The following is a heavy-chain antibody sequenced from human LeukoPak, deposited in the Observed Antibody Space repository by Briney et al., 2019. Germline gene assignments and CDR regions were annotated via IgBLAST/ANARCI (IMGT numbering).Heavy chain of an antibody. CDR3: ASYALDAFDI. CDR2: ISGSSSYI. CDR1: GFTFSSYS. Sequence: PGGSLRLSCAASGFTFSSYSMNWVRQAPGKGLEWVSSISGSSSYIYYADSVKGRFTISRDNAKNSLYLQMNSLRAEDTAVYYCASYALDAFDIWGQGTMVTVSS. V-gene: IGHV3-21*01. J-gene: IGHJ3*02. D-gene: IGHD2-2*01.